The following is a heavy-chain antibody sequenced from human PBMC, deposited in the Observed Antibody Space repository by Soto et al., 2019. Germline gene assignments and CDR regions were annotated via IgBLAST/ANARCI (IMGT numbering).Heavy chain of an antibody. Sequence: SETLSLTCTVSGGSISSYYWSWIRQPPGKGLEWIGYIYYSGSTNYNPSLKSRVTISVDTSKNQFSLKLSSVTAADTAVYYCARGLQYGGPDYWGQGTLVTVSS. CDR1: GGSISSYY. CDR3: ARGLQYGGPDY. D-gene: IGHD4-4*01. J-gene: IGHJ4*02. V-gene: IGHV4-59*01. CDR2: IYYSGST.